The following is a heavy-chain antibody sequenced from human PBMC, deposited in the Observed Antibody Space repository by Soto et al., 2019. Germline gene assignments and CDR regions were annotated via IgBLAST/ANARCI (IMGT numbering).Heavy chain of an antibody. CDR2: IDGSGGDK. CDR1: GFTFSSYA. D-gene: IGHD2-15*01. J-gene: IGHJ4*02. CDR3: AKEIVAAAYAETSPFDF. Sequence: VQLLESGGGLVQRGGSLRLCCAASGFTFSSYAMGWVRQAPGKGLEWVLGIDGSGGDKSFADSVKGRFTISRDNSKNMLYLHMYGLRAEDTARYYCAKEIVAAAYAETSPFDFWGQGTLVTVSS. V-gene: IGHV3-23*01.